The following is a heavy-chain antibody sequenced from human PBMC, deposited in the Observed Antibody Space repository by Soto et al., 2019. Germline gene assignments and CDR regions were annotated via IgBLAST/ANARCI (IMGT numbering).Heavy chain of an antibody. Sequence: QITLKESGPPLVRPAQPLTLTCAFSGFSLTTTRMGVAWIRQPPGKPLEWLAPIYWDDDKRYSPSLKNRLTVSKDTSTNRVVLTITNISPDDTGTYFCAHAGDFDLLSFDRWGPGTLVTVSS. J-gene: IGHJ4*02. CDR2: IYWDDDK. CDR3: AHAGDFDLLSFDR. CDR1: GFSLTTTRMG. D-gene: IGHD2-15*01. V-gene: IGHV2-5*02.